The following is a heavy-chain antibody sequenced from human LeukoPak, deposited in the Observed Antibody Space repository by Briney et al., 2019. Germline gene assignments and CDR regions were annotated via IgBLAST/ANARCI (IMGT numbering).Heavy chain of an antibody. CDR3: ARHQRGHSDAFDI. D-gene: IGHD4-23*01. J-gene: IGHJ3*02. V-gene: IGHV4-59*01. Sequence: PSETLSLTCTVSGGSISSYYWSWIRQPPGKGLEWIGYIYYSGSTNYNPSLKSRVTLSVDTSKNQFSLKLSSVTAADTAVYSCARHQRGHSDAFDIWGPGTMVTISS. CDR2: IYYSGST. CDR1: GGSISSYY.